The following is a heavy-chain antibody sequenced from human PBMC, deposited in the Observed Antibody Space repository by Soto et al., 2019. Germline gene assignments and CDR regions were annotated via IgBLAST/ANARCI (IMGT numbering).Heavy chain of an antibody. V-gene: IGHV3-13*01. CDR1: GFTFSSYD. D-gene: IGHD4-17*01. Sequence: GGSLRLSCAASGFTFSSYDMHWVRQATGKGLEWVSAIGTAGDTYYPGSVKGRFTISRENAKNSLYLQMNSLRAGDTAVYYCARAKNDYGDYVGAFDIWGQGTMVTVSS. J-gene: IGHJ3*02. CDR2: IGTAGDT. CDR3: ARAKNDYGDYVGAFDI.